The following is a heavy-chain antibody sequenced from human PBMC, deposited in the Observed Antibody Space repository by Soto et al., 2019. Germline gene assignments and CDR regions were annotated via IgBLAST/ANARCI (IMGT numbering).Heavy chain of an antibody. CDR3: ARAMVVGATGAFDI. J-gene: IGHJ3*02. V-gene: IGHV1-69*02. CDR2: IIPIVGIA. CDR1: GGTFNTYS. D-gene: IGHD2-15*01. Sequence: QVQLVQSGAEVKKPGSSVKVSCQAAGGTFNTYSINWVRQAPGQGLEWMGRIIPIVGIAKYAQKFQGRVAITADKSPSTAYMMEVNSLRREDTAMYYCARAMVVGATGAFDIWGQGTMVTVSS.